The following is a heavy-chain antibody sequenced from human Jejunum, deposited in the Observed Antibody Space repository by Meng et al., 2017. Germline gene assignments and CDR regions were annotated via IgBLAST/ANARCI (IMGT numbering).Heavy chain of an antibody. CDR1: GFTLDTYW. D-gene: IGHD4-17*01. Sequence: EVQLVESGGGLVQPGGSLRLSCAASGFTLDTYWMHWVRQAPGKGLVWVSGINSDGSVTEYEDSVRGRFTISRDNAKNTLYLQMDSLRGEDTAVYYCVGQTNTGHWGQGTLVTVSS. CDR2: INSDGSVT. V-gene: IGHV3-74*03. J-gene: IGHJ4*02. CDR3: VGQTNTGH.